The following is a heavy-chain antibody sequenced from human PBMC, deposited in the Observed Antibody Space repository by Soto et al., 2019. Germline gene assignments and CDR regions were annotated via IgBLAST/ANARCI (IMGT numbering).Heavy chain of an antibody. CDR3: AKFKAGTYSKYYFDY. CDR2: INNDGVGM. V-gene: IGHV3-23*01. J-gene: IGHJ4*02. CDR1: GFTFSGYA. Sequence: EVQLLESGGGLVQPGGSLRLSCAASGFTFSGYAMSWVRQAPGKGLEWVSNINNDGVGMHYADSVKGRFTISRDDSKNTLYLQMNSLRAEDTALYYCAKFKAGTYSKYYFDYWGQGTLVTVSS. D-gene: IGHD3-10*01.